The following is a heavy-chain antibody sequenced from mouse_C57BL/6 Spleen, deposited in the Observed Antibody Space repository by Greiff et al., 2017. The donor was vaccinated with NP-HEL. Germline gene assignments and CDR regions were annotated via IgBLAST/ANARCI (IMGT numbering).Heavy chain of an antibody. CDR2: IYPGSGST. CDR1: GYTFTSYW. V-gene: IGHV1-55*01. J-gene: IGHJ4*01. CDR3: ARAGGLRRGGDYYAMDY. Sequence: QVQLQQPGAELVKPGASVKMSCKASGYTFTSYWITWVKQRPGQGLEWIGDIYPGSGSTNYNEKFKSKATLTVDTSSSTAYMQLSSLTSEDSGVYYCARAGGLRRGGDYYAMDYWGQGTSVTVSS. D-gene: IGHD2-4*01.